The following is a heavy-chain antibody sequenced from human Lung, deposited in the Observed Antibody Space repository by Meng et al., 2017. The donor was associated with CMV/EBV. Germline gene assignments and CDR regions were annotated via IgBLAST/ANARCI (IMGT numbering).Heavy chain of an antibody. CDR3: ARVVTALWGYYFDY. J-gene: IGHJ4*02. V-gene: IGHV4-4*02. Sequence: GSGPGIVKPSGTPPPPCAVSGGSISSSNGWSWVRQPPGKGLEWIGEIYHSGSTNYNPSLKSRVTISVDKSKNQFSLKLSSVTAADTAVYYCARVVTALWGYYFDYWGQGTLVTVSS. CDR2: IYHSGST. CDR1: GGSISSSNG. D-gene: IGHD2-21*02.